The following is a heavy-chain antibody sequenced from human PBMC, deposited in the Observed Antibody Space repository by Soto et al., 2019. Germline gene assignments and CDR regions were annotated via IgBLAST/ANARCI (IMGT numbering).Heavy chain of an antibody. CDR1: GFTFSSYA. CDR2: IVSNGGST. J-gene: IGHJ4*02. Sequence: EVQLVESGGDLVQPGGSLRLFCAASGFTFSSYAMHWVRQAPGKGLEYVSAIVSNGGSTSYANSVKGRFTISRDNSKNTLYLQMGSLRAEDMAVYFCARGSNGYHFDYWGQGTLVTVSS. V-gene: IGHV3-64*01. CDR3: ARGSNGYHFDY. D-gene: IGHD5-12*01.